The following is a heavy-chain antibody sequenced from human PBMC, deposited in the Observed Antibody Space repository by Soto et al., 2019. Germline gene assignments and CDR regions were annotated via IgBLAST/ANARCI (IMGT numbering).Heavy chain of an antibody. CDR2: IYHSGST. D-gene: IGHD6-19*01. CDR1: GYSISSGYY. Sequence: SETLSLTCAVSGYSISSGYYWGWIRQPPGKGLEWIGSIYHSGSTYYNPSLKSRVNISVDTYKNQFSLKLSSVTAADTAVYYCARGTHSGWYDYWGQGTLVAVSS. V-gene: IGHV4-38-2*01. CDR3: ARGTHSGWYDY. J-gene: IGHJ4*02.